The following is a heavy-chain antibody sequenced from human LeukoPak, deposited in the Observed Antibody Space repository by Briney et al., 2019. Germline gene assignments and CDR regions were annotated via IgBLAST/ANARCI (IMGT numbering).Heavy chain of an antibody. D-gene: IGHD4-17*01. J-gene: IGHJ1*01. CDR3: GKDPNGDYVGAFDFQR. V-gene: IGHV3-23*01. CDR1: GFTFRNYA. Sequence: GGSLRLSCAASGFTFRNYAVVWVRQAPGKGLEWVSAITGSGGSTYYADSVRGRFTIYRGNSKNTLYLQMNSLRGEDTAVYYCGKDPNGDYVGAFDFQRWGQGTLVTVSS. CDR2: ITGSGGST.